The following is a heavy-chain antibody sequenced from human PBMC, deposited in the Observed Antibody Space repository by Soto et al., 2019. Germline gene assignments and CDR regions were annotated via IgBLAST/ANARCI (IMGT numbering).Heavy chain of an antibody. CDR1: LFTFRSYI. J-gene: IGHJ5*02. CDR3: AKCGLVVPTAPDWFDP. D-gene: IGHD2-2*01. CDR2: ISSSSSYI. V-gene: IGHV3-21*04. Sequence: GGSLRLSFAASLFTFRSYIMNWVLHAPVKGLERVSSISSSSSYIYYADSVKGRFTISRDNSKNTVYLQMSSLRAEDTAVYFCAKCGLVVPTAPDWFDPWGQGTLVTVSS.